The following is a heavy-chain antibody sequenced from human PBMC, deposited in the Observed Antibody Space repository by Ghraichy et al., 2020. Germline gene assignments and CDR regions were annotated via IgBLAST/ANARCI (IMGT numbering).Heavy chain of an antibody. CDR3: ARDHLLYSNYYRNWFDP. CDR2: FNHSGRT. Sequence: SETLSLTCAVYGGSFSGYYWSWIRQPPGKGLEWIGEFNHSGRTNYNPSLKSRVTISVDTSKNQFSLKLSSVTAADTAVYYCARDHLLYSNYYRNWFDPWGQGTLVTVSS. J-gene: IGHJ5*02. CDR1: GGSFSGYY. V-gene: IGHV4-34*01. D-gene: IGHD4-11*01.